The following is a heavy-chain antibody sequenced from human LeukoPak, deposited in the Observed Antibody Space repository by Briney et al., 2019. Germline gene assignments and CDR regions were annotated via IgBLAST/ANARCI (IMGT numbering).Heavy chain of an antibody. CDR3: ARVREYYGSGSYPWFDP. D-gene: IGHD3-10*01. J-gene: IGHJ5*02. V-gene: IGHV4-59*01. CDR2: IYYSGST. CDR1: GGSISNYY. Sequence: PSETLSLTCTVSGGSISNYYWSWIRQPPGKGLEWIGYIYYSGSTNYNPSLKSRVTISVDTSKNQFSLKLSSVTAADTAVYYCARVREYYGSGSYPWFDPWGQGTLVTVSS.